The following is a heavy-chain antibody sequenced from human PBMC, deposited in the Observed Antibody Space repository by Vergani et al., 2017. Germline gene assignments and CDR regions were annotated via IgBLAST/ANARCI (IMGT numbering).Heavy chain of an antibody. CDR3: AREKIAARPAVDY. CDR1: GFTFSSYS. J-gene: IGHJ4*02. CDR2: ISSSSSYI. D-gene: IGHD6-6*01. V-gene: IGHV3-21*01. Sequence: EVQLVESGGGLVKPGGSLRLSCAASGFTFSSYSMNWVRQAPGKGLEWVSSISSSSSYIYYADSVKGRFTISRDNAKNSLYLQMNSLRAEETAVYYCAREKIAARPAVDYWGQGTLVTVSS.